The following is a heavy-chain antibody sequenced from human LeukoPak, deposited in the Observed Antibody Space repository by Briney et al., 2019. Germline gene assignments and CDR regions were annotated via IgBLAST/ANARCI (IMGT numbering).Heavy chain of an antibody. V-gene: IGHV3-30*18. J-gene: IGHJ4*02. Sequence: GRSLRLSCAASGFTFSSYGMHWVRQAPGKGLEWVAVISYDGSNKYYADSVKGRFTISRDNSKNTLYLQMNSLRAEDTAVYYCAKAPGVTTPSDYWGQGTLVTVSS. CDR1: GFTFSSYG. CDR2: ISYDGSNK. D-gene: IGHD4-17*01. CDR3: AKAPGVTTPSDY.